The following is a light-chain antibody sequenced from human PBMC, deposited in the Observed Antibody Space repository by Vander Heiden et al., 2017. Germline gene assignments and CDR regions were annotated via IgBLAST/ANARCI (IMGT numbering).Light chain of an antibody. CDR1: VLSKQY. Sequence: SYQLTQRPSVSVSPGQTARITCSADVLSKQYSHWYQQKSGQAPLLLIFKDTERPSGIPERFSGSTSGTTVTLTITGVQSEDEADYYCQSADSGATDVVFGGGTKLTVL. V-gene: IGLV3-25*03. J-gene: IGLJ2*01. CDR2: KDT. CDR3: QSADSGATDVV.